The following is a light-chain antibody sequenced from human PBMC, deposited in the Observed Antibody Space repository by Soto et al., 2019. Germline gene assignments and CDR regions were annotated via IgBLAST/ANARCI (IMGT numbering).Light chain of an antibody. CDR1: QRVLYSSNNNNY. V-gene: IGKV4-1*01. CDR2: WAS. Sequence: DIVMTQSPDSLTVSLGDRATINGKSSQRVLYSSNNNNYLAWYQQKPRQPPKLLIYWASTRESGVPDRFSGSGSGTDLTLTIISLQAEDVAVYYFQQYYSTPTAFGPGTKVDIK. CDR3: QQYYSTPTA. J-gene: IGKJ3*01.